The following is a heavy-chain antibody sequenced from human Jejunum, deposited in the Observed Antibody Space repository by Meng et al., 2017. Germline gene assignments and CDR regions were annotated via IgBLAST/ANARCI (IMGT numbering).Heavy chain of an antibody. D-gene: IGHD3-10*01. CDR1: GGSISGSNYY. Sequence: QLRVRESGPGLVKASGTLSLTCTVSGGSISGSNYYWGWIRQPPGKGLEWIGTIYYSGSTYYNPSLKSRVTISVDTSKNQFSLNLSSVTAADTAIYYCARVSKPYGSGLDPWGQGTLVTVSS. CDR3: ARVSKPYGSGLDP. V-gene: IGHV4-39*07. CDR2: IYYSGST. J-gene: IGHJ5*02.